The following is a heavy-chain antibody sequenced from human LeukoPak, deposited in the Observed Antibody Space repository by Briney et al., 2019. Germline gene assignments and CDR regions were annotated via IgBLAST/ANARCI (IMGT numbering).Heavy chain of an antibody. CDR1: GGSISSYY. J-gene: IGHJ6*02. CDR3: ARNYCSSTSCYNYYYYYGMDV. Sequence: SETLSLTCTVSGGSISSYYWSWIRQPPGKGLEWIGYIDYSGSTNYNPSPKSRVTISVDTSKNQFSLKLSSVTAADTAVYYCARNYCSSTSCYNYYYYYGMDVWGQGTTVTVSS. V-gene: IGHV4-59*01. CDR2: IDYSGST. D-gene: IGHD2-2*02.